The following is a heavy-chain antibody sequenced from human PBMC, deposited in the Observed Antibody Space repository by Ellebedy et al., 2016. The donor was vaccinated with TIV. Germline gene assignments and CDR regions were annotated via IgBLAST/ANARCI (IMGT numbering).Heavy chain of an antibody. CDR3: ASDYGDYGVEFDY. D-gene: IGHD4-17*01. Sequence: AASVKVSCKASGYTFNSYDINWVRQATGQGLEWMGWMNPNSGNTGFAQRFQGRLTMTMSSSISTAYMELSGLRSEDTAVYYCASDYGDYGVEFDYWGQGTLVTVSS. V-gene: IGHV1-8*01. CDR2: MNPNSGNT. CDR1: GYTFNSYD. J-gene: IGHJ4*02.